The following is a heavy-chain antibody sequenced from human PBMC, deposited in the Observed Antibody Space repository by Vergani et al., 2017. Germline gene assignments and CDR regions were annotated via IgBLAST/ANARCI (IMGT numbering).Heavy chain of an antibody. D-gene: IGHD4-23*01. J-gene: IGHJ4*02. CDR2: ISSSSSYI. V-gene: IGHV3-21*01. CDR1: GFTFSSYS. CDR3: ARDGGGNGYFDY. Sequence: EVQLVESGGGLVKPGGSLRLSCAASGFTFSSYSMNWVRQAPGKGLEWVSSISSSSSYIYYADSVEGRFTISRDNAKNSLYLQMNSLRAEDTAVYYCARDGGGNGYFDYWGQGTLVTVSS.